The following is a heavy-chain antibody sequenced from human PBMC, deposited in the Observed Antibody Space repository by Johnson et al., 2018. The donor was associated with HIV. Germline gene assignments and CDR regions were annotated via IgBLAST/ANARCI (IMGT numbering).Heavy chain of an antibody. Sequence: VQLVESGGGLEQPGRSLRVSCAVSGFTFDDHVTLWVRQAPGKGLEWVANIKQDGSEKYYVDSVKGRFTISRDNAKKSLYVQMNSLGDEDTAMYYCTGGWYNLSAFDIWGQGTMVTVSS. J-gene: IGHJ3*02. CDR3: TGGWYNLSAFDI. V-gene: IGHV3-7*01. CDR1: GFTFDDHV. CDR2: IKQDGSEK. D-gene: IGHD1-1*01.